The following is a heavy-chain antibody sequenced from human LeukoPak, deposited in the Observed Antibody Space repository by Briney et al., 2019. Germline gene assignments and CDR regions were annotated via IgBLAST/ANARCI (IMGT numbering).Heavy chain of an antibody. Sequence: PSETLSLTCTVSGGSISSSSYYWGWIRQPPGKGLEWIGSIYYSGSTYYNPSLESRVTISVDTSKDQFSLKLSSVTAADTAVYYCARLNSYGDYARIWFDPWGQGTLVTVSS. CDR1: GGSISSSSYY. D-gene: IGHD4-17*01. V-gene: IGHV4-39*01. J-gene: IGHJ5*02. CDR3: ARLNSYGDYARIWFDP. CDR2: IYYSGST.